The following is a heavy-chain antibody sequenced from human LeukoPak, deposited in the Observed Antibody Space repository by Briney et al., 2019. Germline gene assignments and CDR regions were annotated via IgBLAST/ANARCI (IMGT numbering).Heavy chain of an antibody. J-gene: IGHJ6*02. V-gene: IGHV4-4*07. D-gene: IGHD3-10*01. Sequence: SETLSLTCTVSGGSISSYYWSWIRQPAGKGLEWIGRIYTSGSTNYNPSLKSRVTMSVDTSKNQFSLKLSSVTAEDTVVYYCAKDPKNTYYPLGMGVWGQGTTVTVSS. CDR3: AKDPKNTYYPLGMGV. CDR2: IYTSGST. CDR1: GGSISSYY.